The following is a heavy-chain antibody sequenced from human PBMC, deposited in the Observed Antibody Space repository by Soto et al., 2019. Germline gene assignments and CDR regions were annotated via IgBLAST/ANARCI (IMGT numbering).Heavy chain of an antibody. CDR2: IYYSGST. Sequence: PSETLSLTCTVSGGSVSSGSYYWSWIRQPPGKGLEWIGYIYYSGSTNYNPSLKSRVTISVDTSKNQFSLKVSSVTAADTAVYYCAREGNYNYYCGMDVWGQGTTVTVSS. CDR1: GGSVSSGSYY. D-gene: IGHD4-4*01. V-gene: IGHV4-61*01. CDR3: AREGNYNYYCGMDV. J-gene: IGHJ6*02.